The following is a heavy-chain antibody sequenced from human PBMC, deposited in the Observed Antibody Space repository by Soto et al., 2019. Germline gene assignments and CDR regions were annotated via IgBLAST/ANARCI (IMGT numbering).Heavy chain of an antibody. V-gene: IGHV3-9*01. CDR1: GFTFSNYA. CDR3: ANSFGSGSYPFDS. J-gene: IGHJ4*02. Sequence: EVQLVESGGGLVQPGRSLRLSCAASGFTFSNYAMHWVRQAPGKGLEWVSLITWNSGSLSYADSVKGRFTISRDNAKNSLYLDMNSLTPEDTALYYCANSFGSGSYPFDSWGQGTLVTVSS. D-gene: IGHD3-10*01. CDR2: ITWNSGSL.